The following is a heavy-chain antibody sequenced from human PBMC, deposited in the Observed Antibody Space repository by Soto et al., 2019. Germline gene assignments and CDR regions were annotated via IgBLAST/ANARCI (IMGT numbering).Heavy chain of an antibody. V-gene: IGHV3-23*01. CDR2: IIGSGDNT. J-gene: IGHJ4*02. CDR1: GFTFSSYA. CDR3: VKDRAFRTVAGADQ. D-gene: IGHD6-19*01. Sequence: GGSLRLSCTVSGFTFSSYAMNWVRQAPGGGGLEWVSNIIGSGDNTYYADSVKGRFTISRDNSQNTLFLQMDSLRVEDTATYYCVKDRAFRTVAGADQWGQGTLVTVSS.